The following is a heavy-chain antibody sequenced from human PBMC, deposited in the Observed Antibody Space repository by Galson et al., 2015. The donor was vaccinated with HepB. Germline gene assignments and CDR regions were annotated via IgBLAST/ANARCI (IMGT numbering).Heavy chain of an antibody. Sequence: SLRLSCAASGFTFNIYSMNWVRQAPGKGLEWVAYITSDERTINYADSVKGRFIISRDNAKNSLYLQMNSLRDEDTAVYYCARSVAGSFDYWGQGTLVTVSS. CDR2: ITSDERTI. CDR3: ARSVAGSFDY. CDR1: GFTFNIYS. D-gene: IGHD6-19*01. V-gene: IGHV3-48*02. J-gene: IGHJ4*02.